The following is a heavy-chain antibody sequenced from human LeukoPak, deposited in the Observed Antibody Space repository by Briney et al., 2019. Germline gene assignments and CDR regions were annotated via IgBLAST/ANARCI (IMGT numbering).Heavy chain of an antibody. J-gene: IGHJ5*02. D-gene: IGHD3-10*01. V-gene: IGHV1-69*13. CDR2: IIPIFGTA. Sequence: ASVKVSCKASGGTFSSYAISWVRQAPGQGLEWMGGIIPIFGTANYAQKFQGRVTITADESTSTAYMELSSLRSEDTAVYYCARDAFGELWRYNWFDPWGQGTLVTVSS. CDR1: GGTFSSYA. CDR3: ARDAFGELWRYNWFDP.